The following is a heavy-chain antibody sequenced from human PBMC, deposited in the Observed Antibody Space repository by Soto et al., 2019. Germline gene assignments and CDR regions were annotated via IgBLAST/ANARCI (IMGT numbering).Heavy chain of an antibody. CDR2: IKSKTGGGTT. Sequence: EVQLVESGGGLVKPGGSLRLSCAASGFTFSNAWMNWVRQAPGKGLEWVGRIKSKTGGGTTDYAAPVKGRFTISRDDSKNTLYPQKNRPKTRETAVYFLTSSGNYYFGVDPLGQGTLVTVSS. V-gene: IGHV3-15*07. CDR3: TSSGNYYFGVDP. CDR1: GFTFSNAW. J-gene: IGHJ5*01. D-gene: IGHD1-26*01.